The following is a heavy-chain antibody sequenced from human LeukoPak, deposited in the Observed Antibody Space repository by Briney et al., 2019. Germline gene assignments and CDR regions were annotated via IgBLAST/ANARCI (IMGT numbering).Heavy chain of an antibody. J-gene: IGHJ4*02. CDR3: AKGLYYYDSSGYPD. V-gene: IGHV3-30*02. CDR2: IRYDGSNK. Sequence: PGGSLRLSCAASGFTFSSYGMHWVRQAPGKGLEWVAFIRYDGSNKYYADSVKGRFTISRDKSKNTVFLQMNSLRDEDTAVYYCAKGLYYYDSSGYPDWGQGTLVTVSS. CDR1: GFTFSSYG. D-gene: IGHD3-22*01.